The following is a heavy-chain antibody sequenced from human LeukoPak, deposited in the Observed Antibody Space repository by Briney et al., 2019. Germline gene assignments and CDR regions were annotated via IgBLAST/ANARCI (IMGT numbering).Heavy chain of an antibody. Sequence: GGSLRLSCAASGFTFSSYSMNWVRQAPGKGLEWVSSISSSSSYIYYADSVKGRFTISRDNAKNSLYLQMNSLRAEDTAVYYCARDRFIAVAGIDYRGQGTLVTVSS. CDR3: ARDRFIAVAGIDY. D-gene: IGHD6-19*01. CDR2: ISSSSSYI. V-gene: IGHV3-21*01. CDR1: GFTFSSYS. J-gene: IGHJ4*02.